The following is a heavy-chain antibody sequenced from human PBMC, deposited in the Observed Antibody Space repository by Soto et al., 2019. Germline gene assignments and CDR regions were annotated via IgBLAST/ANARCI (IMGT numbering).Heavy chain of an antibody. D-gene: IGHD3-10*01. V-gene: IGHV1-18*01. CDR3: GRDADYGSGSYFPGRGNWFDP. CDR2: ISAYNGHT. CDR1: GYSFSSFG. J-gene: IGHJ5*02. Sequence: GASVKVSCKASGYSFSSFGISWVRQAPGQGLEWMGWISAYNGHTNYAQKFQGRVAMTTDASTTTAYMELTSLRSDDTAVYYCGRDADYGSGSYFPGRGNWFDPWGQGTLVTVSS.